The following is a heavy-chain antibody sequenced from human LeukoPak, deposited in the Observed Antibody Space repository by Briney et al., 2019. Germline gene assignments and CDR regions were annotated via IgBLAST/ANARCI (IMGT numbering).Heavy chain of an antibody. Sequence: SVKVSCKASGGTFSSYAISWVRQAPGQGLERMGRIIPILGIANYAQKFQGRVTITADKSTSTAYMELSSLRSEDTAVYYCARWVYGDYQHYYGMDVWGQGTTVTVSS. CDR3: ARWVYGDYQHYYGMDV. CDR1: GGTFSSYA. D-gene: IGHD4-17*01. V-gene: IGHV1-69*04. CDR2: IIPILGIA. J-gene: IGHJ6*02.